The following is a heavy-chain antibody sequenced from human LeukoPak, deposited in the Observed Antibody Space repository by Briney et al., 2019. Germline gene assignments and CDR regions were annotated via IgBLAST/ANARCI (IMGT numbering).Heavy chain of an antibody. CDR3: ARAVSSGYYNLYFDY. CDR2: ISFDGNTK. V-gene: IGHV3-30*03. Sequence: PGGSLRLSCAASGFTFSSYGMNWVRQAPGKGLEWVASISFDGNTKYYADFVKGRFTVSRDNSKNTLYVQMNSLRPEDTGVYYCARAVSSGYYNLYFDYWGPGTLVTVSS. J-gene: IGHJ4*02. CDR1: GFTFSSYG. D-gene: IGHD3-3*01.